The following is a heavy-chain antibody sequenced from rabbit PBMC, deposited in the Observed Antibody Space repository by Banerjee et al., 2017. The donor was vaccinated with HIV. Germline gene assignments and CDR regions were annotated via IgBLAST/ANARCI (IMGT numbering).Heavy chain of an antibody. D-gene: IGHD2-1*01. V-gene: IGHV1S47*01. J-gene: IGHJ4*01. Sequence: QEQLVESGGGLVTLGGSLKLSCKVSGIDFSSYGISWVRQAPGKGLEWIAYIYPHYGTTDYASWVNGRFTISLDNAQNTVFLQMTSLTAADTATYFCAREGGYSSDDYGNFNLWGQGTLVTVS. CDR1: GIDFSSYG. CDR3: AREGGYSSDDYGNFNL. CDR2: IYPHYGTT.